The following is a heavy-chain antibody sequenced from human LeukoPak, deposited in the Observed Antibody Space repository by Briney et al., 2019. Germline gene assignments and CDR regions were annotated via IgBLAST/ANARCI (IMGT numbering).Heavy chain of an antibody. CDR2: LSASGGST. D-gene: IGHD3-16*01. CDR3: AGGGPLMIAFGGAPDAFDI. CDR1: GFTLTTSV. J-gene: IGHJ3*02. V-gene: IGHV3-23*01. Sequence: GGSLRLSCAASGFTLTTSVMSWVRQAPGKGLEWVSALSASGGSTYYTDSVKGRFTISRDISNNTLYLQMSSLRAEDTAVYYCAGGGPLMIAFGGAPDAFDIWGQGTMVTVSS.